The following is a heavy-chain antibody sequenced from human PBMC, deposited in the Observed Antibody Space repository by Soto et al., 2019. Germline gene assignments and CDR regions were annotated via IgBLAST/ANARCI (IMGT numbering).Heavy chain of an antibody. D-gene: IGHD4-17*01. J-gene: IGHJ4*02. CDR1: GFTFSSYS. CDR3: ARAAIRWSCYCDS. CDR2: ISSSSSYI. V-gene: IGHV3-21*01. Sequence: PGGSLRLSCAASGFTFSSYSMNWVRQAPGKGLEWVSSISSSSSYIYYADSVKGRFTISRDNANNSLYLQMNSLRAEDTAVYYGARAAIRWSCYCDSWGQGTMVTVAS.